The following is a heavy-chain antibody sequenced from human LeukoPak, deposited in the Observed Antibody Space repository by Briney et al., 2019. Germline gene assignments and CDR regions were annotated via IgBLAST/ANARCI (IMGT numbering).Heavy chain of an antibody. CDR3: ARMGIAAGGSSGRWFDP. V-gene: IGHV4-59*13. CDR1: GRPISGYS. D-gene: IGHD6-13*01. J-gene: IGHJ5*02. Sequence: SETLSLTCTLSGRPISGYSWRWIRHPPGKGLEGIGYVYYSGSTNYSPSLKSRVTISVDTPKNQVSLKLSSVTAADTAVYYCARMGIAAGGSSGRWFDPWGQGTLVTVSS. CDR2: VYYSGST.